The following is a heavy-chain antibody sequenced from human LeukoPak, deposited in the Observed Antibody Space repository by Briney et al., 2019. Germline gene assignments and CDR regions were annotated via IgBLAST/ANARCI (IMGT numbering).Heavy chain of an antibody. CDR3: ARSSGPTPYFDY. J-gene: IGHJ4*02. D-gene: IGHD3-3*01. CDR2: IYYSGST. Sequence: PSETLSLTCTVSGGSISSSSYYWGWIRQPPGKGLEWIGSIYYSGSTYYNPSLKSRVTISVDTSKNQFSLKLSSVTAADTAVYYCARSSGPTPYFDYWGQGTLVTVSS. V-gene: IGHV4-39*07. CDR1: GGSISSSSYY.